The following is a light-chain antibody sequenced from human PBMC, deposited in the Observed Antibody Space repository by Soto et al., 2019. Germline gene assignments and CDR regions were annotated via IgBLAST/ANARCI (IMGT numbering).Light chain of an antibody. J-gene: IGLJ2*01. V-gene: IGLV1-51*01. CDR2: DNN. CDR3: GTWDSSLSAGV. CDR1: SSNIGNNY. Sequence: QSALTQPPSVSAAPGQKVTISCSGSSSNIGNNYVSWYQQVPGTAPKLLIYDNNKRPSGIPDRFSGSKSGTSATLGITGLQTGDEADYYCGTWDSSLSAGVFGGGTKLTVL.